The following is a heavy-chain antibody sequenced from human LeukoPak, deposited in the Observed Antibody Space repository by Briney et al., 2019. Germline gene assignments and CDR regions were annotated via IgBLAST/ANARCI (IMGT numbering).Heavy chain of an antibody. CDR2: ITNSGGTT. J-gene: IGHJ6*02. Sequence: GGSLRLSCAASGFTFSSSAMSWVRQAPGKGLEWVSAITNSGGTTYYADSVKGRFTISRDNSKNTLYLQMNSLRAEDTAVYYCAKPIAVAGGRNYYYYGMDVWGQGTTVTVSS. CDR1: GFTFSSSA. CDR3: AKPIAVAGGRNYYYYGMDV. V-gene: IGHV3-23*01. D-gene: IGHD6-19*01.